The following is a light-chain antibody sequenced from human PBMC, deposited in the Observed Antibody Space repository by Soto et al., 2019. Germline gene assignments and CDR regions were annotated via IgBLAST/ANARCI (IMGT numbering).Light chain of an antibody. Sequence: RVMTQSPATLSLSPGERATLSCRASQSVSTNVAWYKQKPGQAPRLLIYGASTRATDIPARFSGSGSRTDFTLTISSLQSEDFAVYYCQQYNNWSPWTFGQETKVEVK. CDR3: QQYNNWSPWT. CDR2: GAS. CDR1: QSVSTN. V-gene: IGKV3-15*01. J-gene: IGKJ1*01.